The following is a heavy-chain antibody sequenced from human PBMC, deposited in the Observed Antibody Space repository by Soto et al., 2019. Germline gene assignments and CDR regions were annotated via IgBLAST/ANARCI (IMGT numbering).Heavy chain of an antibody. CDR1: GYIFTMYG. J-gene: IGHJ4*02. CDR2: SATYNGNT. V-gene: IGHV1-18*01. Sequence: ASVKVSCKASGYIFTMYGIIWVRQAPGQGLEYMGWSATYNGNTNYARKFQGRVTMTTDTSTNTAYMELRSLTYDDTAVYYCARRLDYGDYWGQGTPVTSP. CDR3: ARRLDYGDY.